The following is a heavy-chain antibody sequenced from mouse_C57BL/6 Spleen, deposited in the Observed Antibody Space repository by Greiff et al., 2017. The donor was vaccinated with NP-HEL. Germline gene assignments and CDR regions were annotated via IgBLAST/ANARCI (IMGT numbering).Heavy chain of an antibody. CDR3: ARSWGLLWFFMDY. V-gene: IGHV1-42*01. Sequence: VQLQQSGPELVKPGASVKISCKASGYSFTGYYMNWVKQSPEKSLEWIGEINPSTGGTTYNQKFKAKATLTVDKSSSTAYMQLKSLTSEDSAVYYCARSWGLLWFFMDYWGQGTSVTVSS. J-gene: IGHJ4*01. CDR1: GYSFTGYY. CDR2: INPSTGGT. D-gene: IGHD2-2*01.